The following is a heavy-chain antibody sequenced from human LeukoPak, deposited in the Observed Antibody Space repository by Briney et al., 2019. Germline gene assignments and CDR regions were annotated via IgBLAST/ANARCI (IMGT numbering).Heavy chain of an antibody. V-gene: IGHV1-69*02. CDR1: GGTFSSYT. D-gene: IGHD3-16*01. CDR3: ARTLYDYVLYFDY. CDR2: ITPILGIS. Sequence: SVKVSCKASGGTFSSYTISWVRQAPGQGLEWMGRITPILGISNYAHKFQGRVTLTADKSTNTAYMELSNLRSEDTAVYYCARTLYDYVLYFDYWGQGTLVTVSS. J-gene: IGHJ4*02.